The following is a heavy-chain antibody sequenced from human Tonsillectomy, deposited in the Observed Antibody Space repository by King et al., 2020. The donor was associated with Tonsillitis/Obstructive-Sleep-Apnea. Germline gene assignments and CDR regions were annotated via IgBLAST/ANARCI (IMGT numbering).Heavy chain of an antibody. CDR1: GGNFRRTA. CDR3: AGVGGFCRSSSCAWDI. V-gene: IGHV1-69*01. D-gene: IGHD2-2*01. CDR2: LFPIGGRP. J-gene: IGHJ3*02. Sequence: VQLVESGAEVKKPGSSVKVSCKASGGNFRRTAINWVRQAPGQGLEWLGGLFPIGGRPNYAQKFQGRVTITADESTSTADMELSSLRSEDTAVYYCAGVGGFCRSSSCAWDIWGQGTMVTVSS.